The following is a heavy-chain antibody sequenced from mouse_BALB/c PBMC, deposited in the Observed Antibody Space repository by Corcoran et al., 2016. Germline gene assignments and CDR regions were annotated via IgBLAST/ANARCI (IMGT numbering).Heavy chain of an antibody. J-gene: IGHJ1*01. CDR2: IDPANGNT. CDR3: ARWDWYFDV. Sequence: EVQLQQYGAELVKPGASVKLSCTASGFNIKDTYMHWVKQRPEQGLEWIGRIDPANGNTKYDQKFQGKATITADTSSNTAYLQLSSLTSEDTAVYYCARWDWYFDVWGAGTTVTVSS. V-gene: IGHV14-3*02. CDR1: GFNIKDTY.